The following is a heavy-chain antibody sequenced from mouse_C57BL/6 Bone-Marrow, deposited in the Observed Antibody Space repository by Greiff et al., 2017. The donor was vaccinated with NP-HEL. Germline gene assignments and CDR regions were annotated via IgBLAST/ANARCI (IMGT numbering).Heavy chain of an antibody. J-gene: IGHJ3*01. Sequence: EVQLVESGGGLVKPGGSLKLSCAASGFTFSSYAMSWVRQTPEKRLEWVATISDGGSYTYYPDNVKGRFTISRDNAKNNLYLQMSHLKSEDTAMYYCARDNGNWAWFAYWGQGTLVTVSA. V-gene: IGHV5-4*01. D-gene: IGHD2-1*01. CDR2: ISDGGSYT. CDR1: GFTFSSYA. CDR3: ARDNGNWAWFAY.